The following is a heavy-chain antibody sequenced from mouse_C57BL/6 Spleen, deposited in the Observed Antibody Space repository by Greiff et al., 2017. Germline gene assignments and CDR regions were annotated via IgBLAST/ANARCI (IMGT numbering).Heavy chain of an antibody. J-gene: IGHJ4*01. Sequence: VKLQESGAELVKPGASVKISCKASGYAFSSYWMNWVKQRPGKGLEWIGQIYPGDGDTNYNGTFKGKATLTADPSSSTAYMERSSLSSEESAVYVCARCDYDGDAMGYWGQGTSVTVSS. V-gene: IGHV1-80*01. D-gene: IGHD2-4*01. CDR2: IYPGDGDT. CDR3: ARCDYDGDAMGY. CDR1: GYAFSSYW.